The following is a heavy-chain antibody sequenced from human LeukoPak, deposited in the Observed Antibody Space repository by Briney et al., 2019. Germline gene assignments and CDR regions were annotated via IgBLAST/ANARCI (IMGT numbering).Heavy chain of an antibody. Sequence: ASVKVSCKASGYTFTSYAMQWVRQAPGQRLEWMGWINAGNGNTKYSQKFQGRVTITRDTSASTAYMELSSLRSEDTAVYYCARGRRYCSGGSCYDRSIDYWGQGTLVTVSS. CDR3: ARGRRYCSGGSCYDRSIDY. CDR1: GYTFTSYA. CDR2: INAGNGNT. J-gene: IGHJ4*02. V-gene: IGHV1-3*01. D-gene: IGHD2-15*01.